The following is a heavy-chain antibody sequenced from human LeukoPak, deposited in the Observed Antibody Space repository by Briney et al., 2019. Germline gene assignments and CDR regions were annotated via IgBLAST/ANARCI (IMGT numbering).Heavy chain of an antibody. CDR2: LYTNDNT. J-gene: IGHJ6*03. Sequence: PSETLSLTCTVSGGSVNSGRYYWTWIRQPAGKGLEWIGRLYTNDNTNYNPSLESRVSISLDTSKSQFYLQLTSVTAADTAVYFCARGVVTDDYYMDVSGKGTTVTVSS. D-gene: IGHD2-21*02. V-gene: IGHV4-61*02. CDR3: ARGVVTDDYYMDV. CDR1: GGSVNSGRYY.